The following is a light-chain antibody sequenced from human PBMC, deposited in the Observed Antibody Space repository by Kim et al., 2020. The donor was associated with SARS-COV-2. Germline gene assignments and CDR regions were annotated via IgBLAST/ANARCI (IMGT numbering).Light chain of an antibody. CDR1: QTLLYNSNNKNY. CDR3: QQYYGAPPYT. Sequence: DIVMTQSPDSLAVSLGERATINCKSSQTLLYNSNNKNYLAWYQQKPGQPPKLLIYWASTRESGVPDRFSGSGSGTDFTLTISSLRAEDVAIYYCQQYYGAPPYTFGQGTKLEIK. J-gene: IGKJ2*01. V-gene: IGKV4-1*01. CDR2: WAS.